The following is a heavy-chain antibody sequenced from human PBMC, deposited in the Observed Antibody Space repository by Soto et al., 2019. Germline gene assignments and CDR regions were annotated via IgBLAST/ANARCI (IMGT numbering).Heavy chain of an antibody. J-gene: IGHJ2*01. V-gene: IGHV1-46*01. D-gene: IGHD6-13*01. CDR3: ARGGWGSSWVSSGARYFDL. CDR1: GYTFTSYY. CDR2: INPSGGST. Sequence: QVQLVQSGAEVKKPGASVKVSCKASGYTFTSYYMHWVRQAPGQGLEWMGIINPSGGSTSYAQKFQGRVTMTRDTSTSTVYMELSSLRSEDTAVYYCARGGWGSSWVSSGARYFDLWGRGTLVTDSS.